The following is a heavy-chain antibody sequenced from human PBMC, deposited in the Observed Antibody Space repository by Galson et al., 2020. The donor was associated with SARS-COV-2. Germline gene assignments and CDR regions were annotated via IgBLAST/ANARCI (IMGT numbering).Heavy chain of an antibody. CDR2: TSHDGSNE. V-gene: IGHV3-30*04. CDR1: GFTFSSYS. D-gene: IGHD6-19*01. Sequence: GESLKISCAASGFTFSSYSMHWVRQAPGKGLEWVAITSHDGSNEYYSDFVKGRFTISRDNSKNTLYLQMNSLRAEDTAMYYCARDSVSVTGIFEYYYGMDVWGQGTTVTVSS. CDR3: ARDSVSVTGIFEYYYGMDV. J-gene: IGHJ6*02.